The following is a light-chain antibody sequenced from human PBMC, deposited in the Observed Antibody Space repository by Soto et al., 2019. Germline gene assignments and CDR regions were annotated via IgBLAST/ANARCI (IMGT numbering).Light chain of an antibody. Sequence: DIKMTQAPSSVSASVGDRVTLTCRASQGINNWLAWYQEKPGKAPKLLIYAASNLQSGVPSRFSGSGSGTDFTLTISSLQPEDFATYYCQQANSFPYTFGQGTKLEIK. J-gene: IGKJ2*01. CDR2: AAS. V-gene: IGKV1-12*01. CDR1: QGINNW. CDR3: QQANSFPYT.